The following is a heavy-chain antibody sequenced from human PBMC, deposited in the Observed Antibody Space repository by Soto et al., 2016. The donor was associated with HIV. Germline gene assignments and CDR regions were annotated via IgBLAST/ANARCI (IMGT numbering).Heavy chain of an antibody. V-gene: IGHV1-69*10. CDR3: ARGSYGMDV. Sequence: QVQLVQSGAEVKKPGSSVKVSCRASGGPFSRNAISWVRQAPGQGLEWMGGIIPILNIPNYAQKFQARVTITADESTNTAYMELSSLRSDDTAVYYCARGSYGMDVWGQGTTVTVSS. CDR1: GGPFSRNA. J-gene: IGHJ6*02. CDR2: IIPILNIP.